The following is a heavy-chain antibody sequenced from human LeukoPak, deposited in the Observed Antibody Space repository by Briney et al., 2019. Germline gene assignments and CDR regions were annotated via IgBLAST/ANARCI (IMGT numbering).Heavy chain of an antibody. D-gene: IGHD2-2*01. CDR3: AREPDLEYLNWFDP. CDR2: INWNGGST. J-gene: IGHJ5*02. V-gene: IGHV3-20*04. CDR1: GFTFDDYG. Sequence: GGSLRLSCAASGFTFDDYGMSWVRQAPGKGLEWVSGINWNGGSTGYADSVKGRFTISRDNAKNSLYLQMNSLRAEDTALYYCAREPDLEYLNWFDPWGQGTLVTVSS.